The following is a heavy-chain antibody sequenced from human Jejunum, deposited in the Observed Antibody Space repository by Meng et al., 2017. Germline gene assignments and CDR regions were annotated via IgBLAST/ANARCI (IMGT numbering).Heavy chain of an antibody. D-gene: IGHD3-9*01. V-gene: IGHV4-34*01. Sequence: SETLSLTWAAYGVSLSNYYLTWIRQSPGKGLEWIAEISPSGSTYYSPSLQSRVIIILDTSKNQFSLTLSSMTAADTAVYYCARGLDWAKTGIFWGQGTLVTVSS. CDR2: ISPSGST. J-gene: IGHJ4*02. CDR1: GVSLSNYY. CDR3: ARGLDWAKTGIF.